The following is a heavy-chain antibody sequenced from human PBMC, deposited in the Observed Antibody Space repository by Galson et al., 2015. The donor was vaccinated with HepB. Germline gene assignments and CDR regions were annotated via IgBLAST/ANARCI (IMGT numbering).Heavy chain of an antibody. J-gene: IGHJ5*02. Sequence: SLRLSCAASGFTFSSYSMNWVRQAPGKGLEWVSSINSSSSYIYYADSVKGRFTISRDNAKNSLYLQMNSLRAEDTAVYYCARVVSSSWYTNWFDPWGQGTLVTVSS. V-gene: IGHV3-21*01. CDR2: INSSSSYI. CDR1: GFTFSSYS. D-gene: IGHD6-13*01. CDR3: ARVVSSSWYTNWFDP.